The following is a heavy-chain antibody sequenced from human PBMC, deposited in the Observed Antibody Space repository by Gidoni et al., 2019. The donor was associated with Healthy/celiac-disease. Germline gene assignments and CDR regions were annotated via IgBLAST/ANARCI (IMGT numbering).Heavy chain of an antibody. CDR3: AKDPQQQLVRAEWYFDY. J-gene: IGHJ4*02. D-gene: IGHD6-13*01. Sequence: QLQLVESGGGVVQPGRSLRLSFAASGFTFSSYGMHWVRQAPGQGLEWVAVISYDGSNKYYADSVKGRFTISRDNSKNTLYLQMNSLRAEDTAVYYCAKDPQQQLVRAEWYFDYWGQGTLVTVSS. CDR1: GFTFSSYG. CDR2: ISYDGSNK. V-gene: IGHV3-30*18.